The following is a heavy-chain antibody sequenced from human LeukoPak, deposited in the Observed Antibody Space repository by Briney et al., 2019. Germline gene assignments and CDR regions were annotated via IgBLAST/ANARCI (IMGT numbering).Heavy chain of an antibody. J-gene: IGHJ6*03. CDR3: ARLKYCSTATCYADYYYMDV. D-gene: IGHD2-2*01. CDR2: IYPGDSDI. Sequence: GESLKISCKGSGYSFINFWIGWMRQMPGKGLEWMGIIYPGDSDIRYSPSFQGQVTISADKSISTAYLQWSSLKASDTAMYYCARLKYCSTATCYADYYYMDVWGKGTTVTVSS. V-gene: IGHV5-51*01. CDR1: GYSFINFW.